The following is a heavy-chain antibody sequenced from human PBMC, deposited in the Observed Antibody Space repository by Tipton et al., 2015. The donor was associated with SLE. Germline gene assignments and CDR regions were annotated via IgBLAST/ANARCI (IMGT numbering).Heavy chain of an antibody. V-gene: IGHV3-48*01. CDR1: GFTFSSYS. Sequence: SLRLSCAASGFTFSSYSMNWVRQAPGKGLEWVSYISSSSSTIYYADSVKGRFTISRDNAKNSLYLQMNSLRAEDTAVYYCARGHGGQQLVYSDYWGQGTLVTVSS. CDR3: ARGHGGQQLVYSDY. CDR2: ISSSSSTI. D-gene: IGHD6-13*01. J-gene: IGHJ4*02.